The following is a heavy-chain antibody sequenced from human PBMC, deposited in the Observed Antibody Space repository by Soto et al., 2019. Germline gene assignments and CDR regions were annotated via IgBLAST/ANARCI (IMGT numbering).Heavy chain of an antibody. J-gene: IGHJ4*02. CDR1: GFTFSDYY. CDR3: ARDLGYYDSSGYFDY. V-gene: IGHV3-11*01. Sequence: QVQLVESGGGLVKPGGSLRLSCTASGFTFSDYYMSWIRQAPGKGLEWVSYIGSSDDIISYADSVKGRFTISRDNAHNSLYLHVNSLRAEDTAVYYCARDLGYYDSSGYFDYWGQGTLVTVSS. D-gene: IGHD3-22*01. CDR2: IGSSDDII.